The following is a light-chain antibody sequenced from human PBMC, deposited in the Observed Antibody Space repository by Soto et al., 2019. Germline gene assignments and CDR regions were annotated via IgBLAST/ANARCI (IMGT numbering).Light chain of an antibody. J-gene: IGKJ1*01. CDR2: KAS. CDR1: QTISSW. CDR3: QHYNSYSEA. V-gene: IGKV1-5*03. Sequence: DIQMTLYPSTLSASVGDRVTITCRASQTISSWLAWYQQKPGKAPKLLIYKASTLKSGVPSRFSGSGSGTEFTLTISSLQPDDFATYYCQHYNSYSEAFGQGTKVDIK.